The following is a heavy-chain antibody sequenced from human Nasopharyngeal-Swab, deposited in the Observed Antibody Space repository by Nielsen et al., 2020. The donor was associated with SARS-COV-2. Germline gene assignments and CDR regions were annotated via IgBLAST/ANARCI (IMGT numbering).Heavy chain of an antibody. CDR3: ARLTTQIQLWEMDV. Sequence: GESLMISCAASGFTFSSYWMSWVRQAPGKGLEWVANIKQDGSEKYYVDSVKGRFTISRDNAKNSLYLQMNSLRAEDTAVYYCARLTTQIQLWEMDVWGKGTTVTVSS. CDR2: IKQDGSEK. D-gene: IGHD5-18*01. V-gene: IGHV3-7*01. J-gene: IGHJ6*04. CDR1: GFTFSSYW.